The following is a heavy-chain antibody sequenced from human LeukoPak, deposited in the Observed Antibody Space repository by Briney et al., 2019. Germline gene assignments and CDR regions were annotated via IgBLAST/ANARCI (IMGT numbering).Heavy chain of an antibody. CDR3: ARSVANYDILTGYSVGFDY. CDR1: GYTFTGYY. Sequence: ASVKVSFKASGYTFTGYYMHWVRQAPGQGLEWMGWINPNSGGTNYAQKFQGRVTMTRDTSISTAYMELSRLRSDDTAVYYCARSVANYDILTGYSVGFDYWGQGTLVTVSS. D-gene: IGHD3-9*01. J-gene: IGHJ4*02. CDR2: INPNSGGT. V-gene: IGHV1-2*02.